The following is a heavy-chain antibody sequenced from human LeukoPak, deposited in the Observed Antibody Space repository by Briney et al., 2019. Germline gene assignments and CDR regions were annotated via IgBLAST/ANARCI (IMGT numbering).Heavy chain of an antibody. CDR3: ARAHSSPQIDY. CDR2: ISGSSSYI. D-gene: IGHD6-13*01. Sequence: GGSLRLSCAASGFTFSSYSMNWVRQAPGKGLEWVSSISGSSSYIYYADSVKGRFTISRDNAKNSLYLQMNSLRAEDTAVYYCARAHSSPQIDYWGQGTLVTVSS. J-gene: IGHJ4*02. CDR1: GFTFSSYS. V-gene: IGHV3-21*01.